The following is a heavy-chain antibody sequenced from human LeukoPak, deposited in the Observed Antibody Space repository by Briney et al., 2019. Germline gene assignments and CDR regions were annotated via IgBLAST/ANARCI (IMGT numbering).Heavy chain of an antibody. CDR1: GYSFTDYY. CDR3: ARFNYDYVWGSYTD. D-gene: IGHD3-16*01. CDR2: MNPNSGNT. Sequence: GASVKVSCKASGYSFTDYYIHWVRQATGQGLEWMGWMNPNSGNTGYAQKFQGRVTMTRNTSISTAYMELSSLRSEDTAVYYCARFNYDYVWGSYTDWGQGTLVTVSS. V-gene: IGHV1-8*02. J-gene: IGHJ4*02.